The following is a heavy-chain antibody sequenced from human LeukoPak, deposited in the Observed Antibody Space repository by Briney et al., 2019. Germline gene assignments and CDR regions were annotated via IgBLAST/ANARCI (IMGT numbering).Heavy chain of an antibody. CDR1: GGTFTNYA. D-gene: IGHD5-12*01. CDR2: VVPMFGIR. J-gene: IGHJ4*02. Sequence: SVKVSCKTSGGTFTNYAISWVRDAPGQGLEWMGRVVPMFGIRNYPQTFRGRVNITADKATNTVYMELRSLRAEDTAIYYCATEPSRSYSFDHLDFWGLGTPVTVSS. V-gene: IGHV1-69*04. CDR3: ATEPSRSYSFDHLDF.